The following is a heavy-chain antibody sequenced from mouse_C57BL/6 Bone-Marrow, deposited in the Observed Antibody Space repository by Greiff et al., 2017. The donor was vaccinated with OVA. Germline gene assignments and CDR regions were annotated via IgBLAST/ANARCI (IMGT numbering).Heavy chain of an antibody. D-gene: IGHD1-1*01. CDR3: ARGDYYGMGYFGV. CDR1: GFTFSSYA. Sequence: EVKVVESGEGLVKPGGSLKLSCAASGFTFSSYAMSWVRQTPEKRLEWVAYISSGGDYIYYADTVKGRFNISRDNARNTLYLQMSSLNSEDTAMYYCARGDYYGMGYFGVWGTGTTVTVSS. J-gene: IGHJ1*03. CDR2: ISSGGDYI. V-gene: IGHV5S21*01.